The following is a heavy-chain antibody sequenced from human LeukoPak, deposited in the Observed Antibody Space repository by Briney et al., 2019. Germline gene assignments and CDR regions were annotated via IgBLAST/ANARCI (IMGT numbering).Heavy chain of an antibody. J-gene: IGHJ6*03. CDR2: ISGSGGST. V-gene: IGHV3-23*01. Sequence: GGSLRLSCAASGFTFSIYAMSWVRQAPGKGLEWVSAISGSGGSTYYADSVKGRFTISRDNSKNTLCLQMNSLRAEDTAVYYCAKQVATGYYYMDVWGKGTTVTVSS. D-gene: IGHD5-12*01. CDR3: AKQVATGYYYMDV. CDR1: GFTFSIYA.